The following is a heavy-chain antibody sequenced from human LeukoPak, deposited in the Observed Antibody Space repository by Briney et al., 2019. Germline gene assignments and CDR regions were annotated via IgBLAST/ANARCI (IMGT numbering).Heavy chain of an antibody. J-gene: IGHJ5*02. V-gene: IGHV1-2*02. CDR2: INPNSGGT. D-gene: IGHD3-10*01. CDR1: VYTFTGYY. CDR3: ARGNYGFGTRGHWFDP. Sequence: ASVKVSCKASVYTFTGYYMHWVQQAPGQGLEWMGWINPNSGGTNYAQKFQGRVTMTRDTSISTAYMELSRLRSDDTAVYYCARGNYGFGTRGHWFDPWGQGTLVTVSS.